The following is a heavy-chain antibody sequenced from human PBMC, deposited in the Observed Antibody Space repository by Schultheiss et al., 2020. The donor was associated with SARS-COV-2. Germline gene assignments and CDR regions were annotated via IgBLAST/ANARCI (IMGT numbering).Heavy chain of an antibody. CDR3: ARDGGYSYGYLRPYYFDY. J-gene: IGHJ4*02. D-gene: IGHD5-18*01. CDR2: ISSSGSTI. CDR1: GFTFSSYS. Sequence: GGSLRLSCAASGFTFSSYSMNWVRQAPGKGLEWVSYISSSGSTIYYADSVKGRFTISRDNSKNTLYLQMNSLRAEDTAVYYCARDGGYSYGYLRPYYFDYWGQGTLVTVSS. V-gene: IGHV3-48*01.